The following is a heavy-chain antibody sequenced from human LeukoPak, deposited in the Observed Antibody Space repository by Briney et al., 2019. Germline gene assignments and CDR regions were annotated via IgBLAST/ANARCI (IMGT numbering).Heavy chain of an antibody. D-gene: IGHD3-9*01. CDR1: GFTFSIYA. J-gene: IGHJ6*02. V-gene: IGHV3-23*01. Sequence: PGGSLRLSCAAAGFTFSIYAMTWVRQAPGKGLEWVSGISGSGGTTHYADSVKGRFTISRDNSKNTLYVQMNSLRAEDTAVYYCAKVHDILTGYSGSYYYYYGLDVWGQGTTVTVSS. CDR2: ISGSGGTT. CDR3: AKVHDILTGYSGSYYYYYGLDV.